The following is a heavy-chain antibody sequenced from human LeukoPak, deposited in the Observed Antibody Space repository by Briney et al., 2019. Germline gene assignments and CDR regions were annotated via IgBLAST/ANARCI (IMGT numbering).Heavy chain of an antibody. D-gene: IGHD3-10*01. CDR1: GDFISSSSYY. CDR2: IYYSGST. V-gene: IGHV4-39*01. J-gene: IGHJ4*02. CDR3: ARIYGSGSHYMRDYYFDY. Sequence: PSETLSLTCTVSGDFISSSSYYWGWIRQPPGKGLEWIGNIYYSGSTQYNPPLKSRVTISVDTSKNQFSLKLNSVTAADTAVYYCARIYGSGSHYMRDYYFDYWGQGTLVTVSS.